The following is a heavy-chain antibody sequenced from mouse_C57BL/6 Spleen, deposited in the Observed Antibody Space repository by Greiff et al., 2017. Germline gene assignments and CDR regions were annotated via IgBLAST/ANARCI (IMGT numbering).Heavy chain of an antibody. CDR2: IYPGGGDT. V-gene: IGHV1-80*01. CDR1: GYAFSSYW. D-gene: IGHD1-1*01. Sequence: VKLQESGAELVKPGASVKISCKASGYAFSSYWMNWVKQRPGKGLEWIGRIYPGGGDTNYNGKFKGKATLTADKSSSTAYMQLSSLTSEASAVYVCAREKCGSSYYFDYWGQGTTLTVSS. J-gene: IGHJ2*01. CDR3: AREKCGSSYYFDY.